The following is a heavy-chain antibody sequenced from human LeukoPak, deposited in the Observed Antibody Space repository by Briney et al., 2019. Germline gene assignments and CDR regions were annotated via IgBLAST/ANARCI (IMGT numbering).Heavy chain of an antibody. Sequence: ASVKVSCKVSGYTLTELSMHWVRQAPGKGLEWMGGFDPEDGETIYAQKFQGRVTMTEDTPTDTAYMELSSLRSDDTAVYYCARGYYDSSGYYYSDYWGQGTLVTVSS. J-gene: IGHJ4*02. V-gene: IGHV1-24*01. D-gene: IGHD3-22*01. CDR1: GYTLTELS. CDR2: FDPEDGET. CDR3: ARGYYDSSGYYYSDY.